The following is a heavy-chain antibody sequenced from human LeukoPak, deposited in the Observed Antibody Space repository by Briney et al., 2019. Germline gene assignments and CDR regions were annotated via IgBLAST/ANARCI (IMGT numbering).Heavy chain of an antibody. CDR1: GFTFDDYA. J-gene: IGHJ4*02. Sequence: PGRSLRLSCAASGFTFDDYAMHWVRQAPGKGLEWVSGISWNSGSIGYVDSVKGRFTISRDNAKNSLYLQMNSLRAEDTAVYYCAREGMYYYDSSGLTDYWGQGTLVTVSS. D-gene: IGHD3-22*01. V-gene: IGHV3-9*01. CDR2: ISWNSGSI. CDR3: AREGMYYYDSSGLTDY.